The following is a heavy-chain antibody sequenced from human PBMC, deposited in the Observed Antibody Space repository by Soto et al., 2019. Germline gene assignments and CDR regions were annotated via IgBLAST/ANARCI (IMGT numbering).Heavy chain of an antibody. Sequence: PSETLSLTCTVSGGSISSGGYYWSWIRQHPGEGLEWIGYIYYSGSTYYNPSLKSRVTISVDTSKNQFSLKLSSVTAADTAVYYCARNGMYARGVLDYWGQGTLVTVSS. CDR2: IYYSGST. D-gene: IGHD2-8*01. CDR1: GGSISSGGYY. V-gene: IGHV4-31*03. J-gene: IGHJ4*02. CDR3: ARNGMYARGVLDY.